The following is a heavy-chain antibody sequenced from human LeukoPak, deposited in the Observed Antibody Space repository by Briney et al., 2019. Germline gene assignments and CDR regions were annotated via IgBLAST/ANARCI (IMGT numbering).Heavy chain of an antibody. CDR1: GGSISSGGYS. J-gene: IGHJ6*02. CDR2: IYHSGST. V-gene: IGHV4-30-2*01. Sequence: PSETLSLTCAVSGGSISSGGYSWSWIRQPPGKGLEWIGYIYHSGSTYYNPSLKSRVTISVDRSKNQFSLKLSSVTAADTAVYYCARGHYYYYYGMDVWGQGTTVTVSS. CDR3: ARGHYYYYYGMDV.